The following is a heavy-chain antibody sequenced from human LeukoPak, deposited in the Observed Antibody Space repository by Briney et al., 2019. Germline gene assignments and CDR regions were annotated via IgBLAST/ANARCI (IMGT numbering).Heavy chain of an antibody. J-gene: IGHJ4*02. CDR2: TYYSGST. CDR1: GGSITSHY. D-gene: IGHD1-1*01. Sequence: PSETLSLTCTVSGGSITSHYWSWIRQPPGKGLEWIGYTYYSGSTYYNPSLKSRVTISVDTSKNQFSLKLSSVTAADTAVYYCAREAINWNYRDYWGQGTLVTVSS. CDR3: AREAINWNYRDY. V-gene: IGHV4-59*11.